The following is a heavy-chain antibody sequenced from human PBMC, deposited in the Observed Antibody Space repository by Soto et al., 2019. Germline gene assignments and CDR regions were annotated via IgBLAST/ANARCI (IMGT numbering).Heavy chain of an antibody. CDR2: ISNDESNK. CDR3: TKEADAFDV. J-gene: IGHJ3*01. Sequence: QVQLVESGGGVVQPGRSLRLSCAASGFTFSTYGLHWFRKAQGKGLEWVAFISNDESNKYYADSVKGRFTISRDNSKNTLYLQMKSLRAEDTAVYYCTKEADAFDVWGQGTMVTVSS. V-gene: IGHV3-30*18. CDR1: GFTFSTYG.